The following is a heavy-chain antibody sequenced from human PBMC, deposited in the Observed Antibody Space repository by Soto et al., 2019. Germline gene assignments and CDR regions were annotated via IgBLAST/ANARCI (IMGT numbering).Heavy chain of an antibody. J-gene: IGHJ5*02. D-gene: IGHD3-22*01. V-gene: IGHV1-18*01. Sequence: QVQVVQSGAEVKKPGASVKVSCKASGYAFTSYGVSWVRQAPGQGLEWMGWISGYNGNTDYAQKFQGRVTMTADKSTSTAYMELRSLRSEDTAMYYCAKIDLHYASSTYPYSWFDPWGQGTLVTVSS. CDR1: GYAFTSYG. CDR3: AKIDLHYASSTYPYSWFDP. CDR2: ISGYNGNT.